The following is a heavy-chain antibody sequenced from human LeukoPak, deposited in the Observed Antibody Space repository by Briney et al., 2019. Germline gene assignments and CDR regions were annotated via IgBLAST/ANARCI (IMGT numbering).Heavy chain of an antibody. CDR3: AREGGVVVIDY. Sequence: SETLSLTCTVSGSPISSGGYYWSWIRQPPGKGLEWIGYIYHSGSTYYNPSLKSRVTISVDRSKNQFSLKLSSVTAADTAVYYCAREGGVVVIDYWGQGTLVTVSS. CDR2: IYHSGST. V-gene: IGHV4-30-2*01. D-gene: IGHD3-22*01. J-gene: IGHJ4*02. CDR1: GSPISSGGYY.